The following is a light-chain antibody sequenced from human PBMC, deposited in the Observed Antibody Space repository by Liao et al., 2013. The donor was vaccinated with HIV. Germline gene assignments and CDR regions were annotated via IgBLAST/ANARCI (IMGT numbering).Light chain of an antibody. J-gene: IGLJ2*01. Sequence: YVLTQPPSVSVAPGQTAVMTCGGNNIRSRGVHWYQQRPGQAPVLVMYYDQNRPSGIPERISGSISGNTATLTISGVETGDEADYYCQVWDSNHDHLGVVFGGGTKLTVL. CDR2: YDQ. V-gene: IGLV3-21*01. CDR3: QVWDSNHDHLGVV. CDR1: NIRSRG.